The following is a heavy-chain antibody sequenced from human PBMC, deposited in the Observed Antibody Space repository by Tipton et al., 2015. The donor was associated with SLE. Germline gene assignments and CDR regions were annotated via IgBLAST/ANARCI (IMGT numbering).Heavy chain of an antibody. CDR1: GFTFSSYS. V-gene: IGHV3-48*01. Sequence: SLRFSCAASGFTFSSYSMNWVRQAPGKGLEWIAYISSGGGTIYSAESVKGRFTISRDNANNSLYLQMNSLRAEDTAVYFCARDPRALGAYYFDYWGQGTLVTVSS. CDR3: ARDPRALGAYYFDY. J-gene: IGHJ4*02. CDR2: ISSGGGTI. D-gene: IGHD3-3*01.